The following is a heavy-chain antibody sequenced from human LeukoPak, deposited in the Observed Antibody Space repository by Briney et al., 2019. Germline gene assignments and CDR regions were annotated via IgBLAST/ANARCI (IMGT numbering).Heavy chain of an antibody. Sequence: PGGSLRLSCAASGFTFSSYAMSWVRQAPGKGLEWVSAISGSGGSTYYADSVKGRFTISRDNSKNTLYLQMNSLRAEDTAVYYCANRQDPCSSTSCTMGGFDYWGQGTLVTVSS. CDR1: GFTFSSYA. D-gene: IGHD2-2*01. J-gene: IGHJ4*02. CDR2: ISGSGGST. CDR3: ANRQDPCSSTSCTMGGFDY. V-gene: IGHV3-23*01.